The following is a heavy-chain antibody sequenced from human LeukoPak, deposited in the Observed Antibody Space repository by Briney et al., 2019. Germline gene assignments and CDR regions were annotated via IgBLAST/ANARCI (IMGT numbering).Heavy chain of an antibody. CDR3: AKSRRVVVAASQFDY. D-gene: IGHD2-15*01. CDR1: GFTFSSYA. J-gene: IGHJ4*02. V-gene: IGHV3-23*01. CDR2: ISGRGGST. Sequence: GGSLRLSCAASGFTFSSYAMSWVRQAPGKGLEWVSAISGRGGSTYYADSVKGRFTISRDNSKNTLYLQMNSLRAEDTAVYYCAKSRRVVVAASQFDYWGQGTLVTVSS.